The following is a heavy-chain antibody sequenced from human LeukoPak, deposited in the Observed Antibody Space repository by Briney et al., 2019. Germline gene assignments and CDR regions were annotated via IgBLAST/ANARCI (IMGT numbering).Heavy chain of an antibody. CDR2: IYSNGDT. CDR1: GDSISTYY. Sequence: SETLSLTCTVSGDSISTYYWSWIRQPAGKGLEWIGRIYSNGDTRYNPSLRSRLTMSVDTSKNQFSLKLSSVTAADTAVYYCATTHSSWHSSFDYWGQGTLVTVSS. D-gene: IGHD6-13*01. CDR3: ATTHSSWHSSFDY. J-gene: IGHJ4*02. V-gene: IGHV4-4*07.